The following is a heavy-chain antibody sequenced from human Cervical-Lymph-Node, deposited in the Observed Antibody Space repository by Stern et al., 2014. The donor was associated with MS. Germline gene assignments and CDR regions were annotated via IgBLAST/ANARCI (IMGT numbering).Heavy chain of an antibody. D-gene: IGHD3-22*01. J-gene: IGHJ2*01. CDR2: IYYRGIT. CDR3: ARADYYFDTSGFYSPYCHFDL. V-gene: IGHV4-59*01. CDR1: GCSISSSY. Sequence: QVQLQESGPGLVKPSETLSLTCTVSGCSISSSYWSWIRQPPGKGLEYIGYIYYRGITSYNPSLKSRVSISVDTSKNQFSLKLSSVTAADTAVYYCARADYYFDTSGFYSPYCHFDLWGRGTLVTVSS.